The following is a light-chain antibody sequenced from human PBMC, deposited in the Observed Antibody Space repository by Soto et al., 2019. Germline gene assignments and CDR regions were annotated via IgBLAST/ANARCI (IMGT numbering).Light chain of an antibody. CDR2: DVS. V-gene: IGKV1-5*01. CDR3: QQYDYSRT. CDR1: QNVTTS. J-gene: IGKJ1*01. Sequence: DIQLTQSPSTLSASVGDSVTITCRASQNVTTSMAWYQHKARRAPQLLIFDVSNLESGVPSRFSGGGSGTDFTLTISSLHSDDFATYYCQQYDYSRTFGRGTKVDI.